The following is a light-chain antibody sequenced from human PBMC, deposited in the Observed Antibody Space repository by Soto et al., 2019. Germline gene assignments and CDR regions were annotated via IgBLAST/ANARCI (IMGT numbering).Light chain of an antibody. CDR2: AAS. Sequence: EIVVTQSPATLSVSTGERATLSCRASQSVRSNLAWYQQKPGQAPRLLIYAASTRETGIPDRFSGSGSGTDFTLTISRLEPEDVAVYYCQQYDTSPWTFGQGTKVDIK. V-gene: IGKV3D-15*01. CDR3: QQYDTSPWT. J-gene: IGKJ1*01. CDR1: QSVRSN.